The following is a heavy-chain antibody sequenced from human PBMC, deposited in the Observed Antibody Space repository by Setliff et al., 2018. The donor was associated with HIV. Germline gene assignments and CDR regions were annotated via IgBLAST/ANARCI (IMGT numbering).Heavy chain of an antibody. J-gene: IGHJ6*02. D-gene: IGHD4-17*01. Sequence: PGGSLRLSCAASGFTVDNYAMSWVRQAPGKGLEWVSGISGSGESALYRDSVKGRFTISRDNSKKTLWLQMRGLRAEDTAVYYCAREQTTVTGGYYYYYYGMDVWGQGTTVTVSS. V-gene: IGHV3-23*01. CDR3: AREQTTVTGGYYYYYYGMDV. CDR2: ISGSGESA. CDR1: GFTVDNYA.